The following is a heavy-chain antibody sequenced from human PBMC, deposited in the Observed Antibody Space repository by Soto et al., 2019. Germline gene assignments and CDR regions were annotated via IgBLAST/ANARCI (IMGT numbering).Heavy chain of an antibody. V-gene: IGHV1-24*01. CDR2: FDPEDGET. D-gene: IGHD6-13*01. Sequence: ASVKVSCKVSGYTLTELSMHCVRQAPGKGLEWMGGFDPEDGETIYAQKFQGRVTMTEDTSTDTAYMELSSLRSEDTAVYYCATDPGAPSSSWDFDYWGQGTLVTVSS. J-gene: IGHJ4*02. CDR3: ATDPGAPSSSWDFDY. CDR1: GYTLTELS.